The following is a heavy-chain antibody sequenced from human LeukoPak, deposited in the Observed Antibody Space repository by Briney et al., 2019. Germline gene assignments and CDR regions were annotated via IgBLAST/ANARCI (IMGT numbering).Heavy chain of an antibody. V-gene: IGHV4-39*07. CDR3: ARDRTIAATGTDFDY. J-gene: IGHJ4*02. D-gene: IGHD6-13*01. CDR2: IYYSGRT. CDR1: GGSINSSSYY. Sequence: SETLSLTCTVSGGSINSSSYYWGWIRQPPGKGLEWIGSIYYSGRTYYNPSHKSRVTISVDTSKNQFSLKLTSVTAADTAVYYCARDRTIAATGTDFDYWGQGTLVTVSS.